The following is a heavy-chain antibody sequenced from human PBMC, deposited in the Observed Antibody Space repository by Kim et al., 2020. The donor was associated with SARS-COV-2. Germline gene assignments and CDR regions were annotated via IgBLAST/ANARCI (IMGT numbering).Heavy chain of an antibody. J-gene: IGHJ5*02. CDR1: GFTFSSYD. CDR2: IGTDGDT. D-gene: IGHD3-3*01. CDR3: SRGRWYYDFWSGYKGGEYCFVP. Sequence: GGSLRLSCAASGFTFSSYDMHWVRQATGKGLEWVSAIGTDGDTYYPGSVKGRFTISRENAKNSLYLQMNSLRAGDTAVSYCSRGRWYYDFWSGYKGGEYCFVPWGQRTLVSISS. V-gene: IGHV3-13*01.